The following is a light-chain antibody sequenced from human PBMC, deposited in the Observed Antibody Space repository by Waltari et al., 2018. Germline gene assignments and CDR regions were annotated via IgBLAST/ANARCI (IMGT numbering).Light chain of an antibody. CDR3: QAWDSNTAF. CDR2: RDN. CDR1: NLGKGY. Sequence: SFELTQPHSVSVSPGQTASISCSGNNLGKGYTFWYQQKPGQSPVLVIFRDNKRPSGIPERFSGSSSGNTATLTISGTQALDEADYYCQAWDSNTAFFGGGTKLTVL. J-gene: IGLJ2*01. V-gene: IGLV3-1*01.